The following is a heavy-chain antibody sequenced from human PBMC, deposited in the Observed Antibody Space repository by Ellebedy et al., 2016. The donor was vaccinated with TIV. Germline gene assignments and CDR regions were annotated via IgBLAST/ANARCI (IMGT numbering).Heavy chain of an antibody. CDR2: IWSDGSLE. D-gene: IGHD1-26*01. J-gene: IGHJ6*02. Sequence: PGGSLRLSCAASGFTFTNYHMPWVRQAPGKGLEWVALIWSDGSLEYYADSVKGRFTLSRDSSENTVYLNMKSLRAHDTAGYYCAREVGGGQGDMDVWGQGTTVTVSS. V-gene: IGHV3-33*01. CDR3: AREVGGGQGDMDV. CDR1: GFTFTNYH.